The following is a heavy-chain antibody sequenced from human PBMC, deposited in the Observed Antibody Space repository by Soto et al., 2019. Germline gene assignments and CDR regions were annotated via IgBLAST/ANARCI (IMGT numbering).Heavy chain of an antibody. CDR3: ARDIMGTNYYYYGMDV. D-gene: IGHD2-8*01. V-gene: IGHV4-30-2*01. J-gene: IGHJ6*02. CDR1: GGSISSGGYS. Sequence: SETLSLTCAVSGGSISSGGYSWSWIRQPPGKGLEWIGYIYHSGSTYYNPSLKSRVTISVDRSKNQFSLKLSSVTAADTAVYYCARDIMGTNYYYYGMDVWGQGTTVTVSS. CDR2: IYHSGST.